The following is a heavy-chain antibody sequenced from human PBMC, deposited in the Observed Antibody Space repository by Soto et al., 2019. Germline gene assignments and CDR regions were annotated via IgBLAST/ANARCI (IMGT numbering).Heavy chain of an antibody. J-gene: IGHJ5*02. CDR1: GVSITSGDYY. CDR3: TRSRILARPSDWFDP. CDR2: IYYSGST. V-gene: IGHV4-30-4*01. Sequence: TSETLSLTCTVSGVSITSGDYYWSWIRQSPGKGLEWIGYIYYSGSTYYNPSLKSRVTISVDTSKNQFSLKLSSVTAADTAVYFCTRSRILARPSDWFDPWGQGTLVTVSS. D-gene: IGHD6-6*01.